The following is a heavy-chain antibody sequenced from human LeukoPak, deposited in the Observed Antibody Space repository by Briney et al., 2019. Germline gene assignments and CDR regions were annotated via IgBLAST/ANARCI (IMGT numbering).Heavy chain of an antibody. CDR3: ARRLQRHFDY. D-gene: IGHD2-15*01. J-gene: IGHJ4*02. Sequence: GEFLQISCKGSGYSFTSYWISWVRQMPGKGLEWMGRIDPSDSYTNYSPSFQGHVTISVDKSISTAYLQWSSLKASDTAMYYCARRLQRHFDYWGQGTLVTVSS. V-gene: IGHV5-10-1*01. CDR1: GYSFTSYW. CDR2: IDPSDSYT.